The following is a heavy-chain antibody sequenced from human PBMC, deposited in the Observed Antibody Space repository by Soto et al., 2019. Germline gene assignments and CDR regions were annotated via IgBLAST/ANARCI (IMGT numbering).Heavy chain of an antibody. CDR2: INPNSGGA. CDR3: AREGSSSSEYFQH. D-gene: IGHD6-6*01. CDR1: GYSFTGYN. Sequence: ASVKVSCKATGYSFTGYNMHWVRQAPGQGLEWMGWINPNSGGANYAQKFQDRVAMTRDTSITTAYMELSRLTSDDTAVYYCAREGSSSSEYFQHWGQDTLVTVSS. J-gene: IGHJ1*01. V-gene: IGHV1-2*02.